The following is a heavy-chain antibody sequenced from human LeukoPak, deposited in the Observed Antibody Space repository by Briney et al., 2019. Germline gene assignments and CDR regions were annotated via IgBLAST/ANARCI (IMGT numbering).Heavy chain of an antibody. V-gene: IGHV4-59*01. J-gene: IGHJ4*02. CDR3: ARAIVGATWVFDY. D-gene: IGHD1-26*01. CDR1: GGSISSYY. CDR2: IYYSGST. Sequence: SETPSLTCTVSGGSISSYYWSWIRQPPGKGLEWIGYIYYSGSTNYNPSLKSRVTISVDTSKNQFSLKLSSVTAADTAVYYCARAIVGATWVFDYWGQGTLVTVSS.